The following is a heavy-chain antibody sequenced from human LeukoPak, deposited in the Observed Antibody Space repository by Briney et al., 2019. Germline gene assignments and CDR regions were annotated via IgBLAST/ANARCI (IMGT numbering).Heavy chain of an antibody. CDR2: ISGSGGST. V-gene: IGHV3-23*01. Sequence: VGALRLSCAASGFTFSSYAMSWVRQAPGKGLEWVSAISGSGGSTYYADSVKGRFTISRDNSKNTLYLQMNSLRAEDTAVYYCAKDPKFVVVPAAHNNWFDPWGQGTLVTVSS. CDR3: AKDPKFVVVPAAHNNWFDP. J-gene: IGHJ5*02. CDR1: GFTFSSYA. D-gene: IGHD2-2*01.